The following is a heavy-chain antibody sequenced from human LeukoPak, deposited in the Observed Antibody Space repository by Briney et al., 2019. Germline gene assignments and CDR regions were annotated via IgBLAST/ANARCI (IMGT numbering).Heavy chain of an antibody. J-gene: IGHJ6*02. CDR3: ARDRVNFGYYYYGMDV. CDR2: IYSGGST. V-gene: IGHV3-53*01. D-gene: IGHD3-3*01. CDR1: GFTVSSNY. Sequence: PGGSLRLSCAASGFTVSSNYMSWVRQAPGKGLEWVSVIYSGGSTYYADSVKGRFTISRDNSKNTLYLQMNSLRAEDTAVYYCARDRVNFGYYYYGMDVWGQGTTVTVSS.